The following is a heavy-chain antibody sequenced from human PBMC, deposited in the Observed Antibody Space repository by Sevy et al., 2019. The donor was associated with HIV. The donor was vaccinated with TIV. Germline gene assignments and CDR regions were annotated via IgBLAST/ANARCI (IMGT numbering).Heavy chain of an antibody. CDR2: INPNSGGT. J-gene: IGHJ4*02. V-gene: IGHV1-2*02. D-gene: IGHD3-22*01. CDR1: GYTFTGYY. CDR3: ARDNYYDSSGPPDY. Sequence: ASVKVSCKASGYTFTGYYMHWVRQAPGQGLEWMGWINPNSGGTNYAQMFQGRVTMTRDTSISTAYMELSRLRSDDTAVYYCARDNYYDSSGPPDYWGQGTLVTVSS.